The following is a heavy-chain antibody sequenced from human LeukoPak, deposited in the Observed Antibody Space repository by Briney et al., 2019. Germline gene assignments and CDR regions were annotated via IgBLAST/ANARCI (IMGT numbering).Heavy chain of an antibody. D-gene: IGHD2-21*01. J-gene: IGHJ4*02. Sequence: ASVKVSCKASGYTFTGYYMHWVRQAPGQGLEWMGWINPNSGGTNYAQKFQGRVTMTRDTSISTAYMELSRLRSDDTAVYYCARDLTYGHQDTDYWGQGTLVTVSS. V-gene: IGHV1-2*02. CDR1: GYTFTGYY. CDR2: INPNSGGT. CDR3: ARDLTYGHQDTDY.